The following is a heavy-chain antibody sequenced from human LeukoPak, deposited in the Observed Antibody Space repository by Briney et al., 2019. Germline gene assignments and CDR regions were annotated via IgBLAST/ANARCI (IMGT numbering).Heavy chain of an antibody. CDR1: GFTFSGYS. J-gene: IGHJ4*02. V-gene: IGHV3-21*01. Sequence: GSLRLSCTASGFTFSGYSMNWIRQAPGKGLEWVSSFGTRSTSIYHAGSVKGRFAISRDNAKNSLYLQMNSLRAEDTAVYYCAREVSEGFDFWGRGTLVTVSS. D-gene: IGHD3-22*01. CDR3: AREVSEGFDF. CDR2: FGTRSTSI.